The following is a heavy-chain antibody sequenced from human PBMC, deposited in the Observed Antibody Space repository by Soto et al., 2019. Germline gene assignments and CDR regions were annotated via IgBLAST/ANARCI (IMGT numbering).Heavy chain of an antibody. V-gene: IGHV4-31*03. D-gene: IGHD5-18*01. CDR3: ARDRLMATAGTARHYFGLDV. Sequence: LSLTCTASGGSIRSGGYYWSWVRQNPRRGLEWIGNIYYSGNTYYNPSLKSRLTISVDTSKNQFSLNLSSVTAADTAVYYCARDRLMATAGTARHYFGLDVWGQGTTVTVSS. CDR2: IYYSGNT. CDR1: GGSIRSGGYY. J-gene: IGHJ6*02.